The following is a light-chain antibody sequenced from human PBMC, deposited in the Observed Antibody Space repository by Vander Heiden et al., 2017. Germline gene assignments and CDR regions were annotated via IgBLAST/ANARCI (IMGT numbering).Light chain of an antibody. J-gene: IGKJ2*01. CDR1: PSHLRNGDYY. CDR3: MQAILTPYT. V-gene: IGKV2-28*01. Sequence: VLTPSPPSLPLTPGEPASISCRSRPSHLRNGDYYVDWYLQKPGQSPKLLIYLASHRASGVPDRFSGSGSGTDFTLKISRVEAEDVGVYYCMQAILTPYTFGQGTKLEI. CDR2: LAS.